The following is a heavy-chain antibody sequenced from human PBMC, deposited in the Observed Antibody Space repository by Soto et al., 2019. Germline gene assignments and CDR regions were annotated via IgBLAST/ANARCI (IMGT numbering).Heavy chain of an antibody. CDR1: GRSISSGNYY. V-gene: IGHV4-30-4*02. CDR3: ATMGTPVTGLYYFDY. D-gene: IGHD4-17*01. Sequence: PSETLSLTFTVSGRSISSGNYYWSWIRQPPGKGLEWIGFISYSGTTHYSASLRSRVSISVDTSKNQFSLDLSSVTAADTAVYYCATMGTPVTGLYYFDYWGQG. CDR2: ISYSGTT. J-gene: IGHJ4*02.